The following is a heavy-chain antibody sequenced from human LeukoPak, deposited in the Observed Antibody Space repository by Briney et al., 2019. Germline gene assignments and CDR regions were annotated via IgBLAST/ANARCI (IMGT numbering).Heavy chain of an antibody. Sequence: SETLSLTCGVSGGSISNYYWTWIRQPPGKGLEWIGNIYHSGSTNYNPSLKSRVTISVDTSKNQFSLKLSSVTAADTAVYYCAKDPYGGNPFGYWGQGTLVTVSS. CDR2: IYHSGST. V-gene: IGHV4-59*12. CDR1: GGSISNYY. CDR3: AKDPYGGNPFGY. D-gene: IGHD4-23*01. J-gene: IGHJ4*02.